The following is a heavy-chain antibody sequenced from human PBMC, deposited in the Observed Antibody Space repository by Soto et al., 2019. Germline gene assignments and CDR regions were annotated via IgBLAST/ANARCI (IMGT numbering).Heavy chain of an antibody. CDR1: GFTFTSSA. CDR3: AADGYYDFWSGPDAFDI. D-gene: IGHD3-3*01. Sequence: SVKVSCKASGFTFTSSAVQWVRQARGQRLEWIGWIAVGSGNTNCAQKFQERVTITRDMSTSTAYMELSSLRSEDTAVYYCAADGYYDFWSGPDAFDIWGQGTMVTVSS. J-gene: IGHJ3*02. V-gene: IGHV1-58*01. CDR2: IAVGSGNT.